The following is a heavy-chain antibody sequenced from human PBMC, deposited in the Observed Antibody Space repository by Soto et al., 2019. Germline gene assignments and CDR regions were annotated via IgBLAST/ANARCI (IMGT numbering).Heavy chain of an antibody. CDR1: GGSISSYY. CDR2: IYYSGST. V-gene: IGHV4-59*01. J-gene: IGHJ4*02. Sequence: SETLSLTCTVSGGSISSYYWSWIRQPPGKGLEWIGYIYYSGSTNYNPSLKSRVTISVDTSKNQFSLKLSSVTAAETAVYYCARVYGGGLKQAFDYWGQGTXVTVAS. D-gene: IGHD3-10*01. CDR3: ARVYGGGLKQAFDY.